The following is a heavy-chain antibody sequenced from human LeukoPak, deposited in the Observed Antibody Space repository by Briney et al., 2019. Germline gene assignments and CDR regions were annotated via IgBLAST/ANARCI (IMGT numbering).Heavy chain of an antibody. D-gene: IGHD3-3*01. Sequence: PGGSLRLSCAASGFTFSSYAMSWVRQAPGKGLEWVSAISGSGGSTYYADSVKGRFTISRDNSKNTLYLQMNSLRVEDTAVYYCAKDRTIFGVGYYLDYWGQGTLVTVSS. CDR3: AKDRTIFGVGYYLDY. V-gene: IGHV3-23*01. J-gene: IGHJ4*02. CDR1: GFTFSSYA. CDR2: ISGSGGST.